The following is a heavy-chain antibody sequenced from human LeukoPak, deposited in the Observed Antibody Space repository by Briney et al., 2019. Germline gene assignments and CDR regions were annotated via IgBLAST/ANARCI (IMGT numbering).Heavy chain of an antibody. Sequence: GASVKVSCKAFGYTLTSYYVHWVRQAPGQGLEWMGLINPGAGSISYAQRLQDRVTMTRDTSTSTVYMELSSLRSEDTAVYYCARVNGGWYYFDYWGQGTLVTVSS. D-gene: IGHD6-19*01. CDR1: GYTLTSYY. V-gene: IGHV1-46*01. J-gene: IGHJ4*02. CDR3: ARVNGGWYYFDY. CDR2: INPGAGSI.